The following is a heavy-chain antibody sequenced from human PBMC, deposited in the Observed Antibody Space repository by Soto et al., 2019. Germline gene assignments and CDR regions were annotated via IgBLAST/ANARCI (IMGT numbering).Heavy chain of an antibody. CDR3: AREWPYYYYYGMDV. CDR1: GFTFSSYG. CDR2: IWYDGSNK. J-gene: IGHJ6*04. Sequence: GGSLRLSCAASGFTFSSYGMHWVRQAPGKGLEWVAVIWYDGSNKYYADSVKGRFTISRDNSKNTLYLQMNSLRAEDTAVYYCAREWPYYYYYGMDVWGKGPTVTVSS. V-gene: IGHV3-33*01.